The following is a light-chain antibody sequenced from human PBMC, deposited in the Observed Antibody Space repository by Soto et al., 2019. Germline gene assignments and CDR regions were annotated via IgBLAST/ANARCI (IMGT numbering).Light chain of an antibody. J-gene: IGKJ4*01. CDR1: QSVSSSY. V-gene: IGKV3-20*01. Sequence: EIVLTQSPGTLSLSPGERATLSXRASQSVSSSYLAWYQQKPGQAPRLLIYGASSRATGIPDRFSGSGSGTDFTLTISRLEPEDFAVYYCQQYGSSPLTFRGGTKVDIK. CDR3: QQYGSSPLT. CDR2: GAS.